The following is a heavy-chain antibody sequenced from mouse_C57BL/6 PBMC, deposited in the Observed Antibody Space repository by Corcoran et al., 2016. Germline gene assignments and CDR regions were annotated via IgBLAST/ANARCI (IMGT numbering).Heavy chain of an antibody. CDR3: AGDRDSNYFYWYFDV. CDR1: GYTFTDYN. J-gene: IGHJ1*03. Sequence: EVQLQQSGPELVKPGASVKIPCKASGYTFTDYNMDWVKQSHGKSLEWIGDINPNNGGTIYNQKFKGKATLTVDKSSSTAYMELRSLTSEDTAVYYCAGDRDSNYFYWYFDVWGTGTTVTVSS. D-gene: IGHD2-5*01. V-gene: IGHV1-18*01. CDR2: INPNNGGT.